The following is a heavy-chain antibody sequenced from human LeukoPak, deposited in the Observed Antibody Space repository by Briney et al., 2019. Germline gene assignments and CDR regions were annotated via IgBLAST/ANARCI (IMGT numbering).Heavy chain of an antibody. D-gene: IGHD3-22*01. CDR2: IKLDGSEK. J-gene: IGHJ4*02. CDR1: GFTFSSHW. V-gene: IGHV3-7*01. CDR3: ARITYYYDSSGFVDYFDY. Sequence: VGSLRLSCAASGFTFSSHWMSWVRQAPGKGLEWVANIKLDGSEKYYVDSLKGRFTISRDNAKNTLYLQMNSLRAEDTAVYYCARITYYYDSSGFVDYFDYWGQGTLVTVSS.